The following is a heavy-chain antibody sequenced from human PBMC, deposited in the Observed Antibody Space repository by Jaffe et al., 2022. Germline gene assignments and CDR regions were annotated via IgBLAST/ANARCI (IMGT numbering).Heavy chain of an antibody. Sequence: QVQLQESGPGLVKPSETLSLTCTVSGGSISSYYWSWIRQPPGKGLEWIGYIYYSGSTNYNPSLKSRVTISVDTSKNQFSLKLSSVTAADTAVYYCARDRGYYGSGTMDYWGQGTLVTVSS. D-gene: IGHD3-10*01. V-gene: IGHV4-59*01. J-gene: IGHJ4*02. CDR1: GGSISSYY. CDR3: ARDRGYYGSGTMDY. CDR2: IYYSGST.